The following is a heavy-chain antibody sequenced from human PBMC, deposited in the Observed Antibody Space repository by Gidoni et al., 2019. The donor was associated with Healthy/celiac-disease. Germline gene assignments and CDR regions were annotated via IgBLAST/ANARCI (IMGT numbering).Heavy chain of an antibody. CDR2: IYYSGST. CDR1: VCSISSGGYY. Sequence: QVQLQESGPGLVKPSQTLSLTCTVSVCSISSGGYYWSWIRQHPGKGLEWIGYIYYSGSTYYNPSLKSRVTISVDTSKNQFSLKLSSVTAADTAVYYCARGHCSSTSCYPLEYWGQGTLVTVSS. V-gene: IGHV4-31*03. J-gene: IGHJ4*02. D-gene: IGHD2-2*01. CDR3: ARGHCSSTSCYPLEY.